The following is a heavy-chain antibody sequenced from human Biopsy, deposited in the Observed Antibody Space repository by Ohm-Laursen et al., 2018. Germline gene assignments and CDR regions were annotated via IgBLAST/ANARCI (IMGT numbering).Heavy chain of an antibody. D-gene: IGHD4/OR15-4a*01. V-gene: IGHV4-39*01. CDR1: GDSISSSTYY. CDR3: AQTRNDYGGFYFDY. CDR2: PIINT. Sequence: SDTLSLTCSVSGDSISSSTYYWGWIRQPPGKGLVWIGPIINTYFRTSHKSRITMSVNTTNTQFSQKLSSVTAADTGVYYCAQTRNDYGGFYFDYWGQGTLVTVSS. J-gene: IGHJ4*02.